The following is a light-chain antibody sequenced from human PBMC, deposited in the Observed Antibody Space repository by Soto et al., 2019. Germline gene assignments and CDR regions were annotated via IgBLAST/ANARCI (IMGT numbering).Light chain of an antibody. Sequence: VVLTQSPGTLSLSPGERATLSCRASQSVSNNYLAWYQQRPGQAPRLLIYGASTRATGISDRFSGSGSGTDFTLTISRLESEDFALYYCHQRQSWPRTFGQGTKVDI. CDR2: GAS. CDR3: HQRQSWPRT. V-gene: IGKV3-20*01. CDR1: QSVSNNY. J-gene: IGKJ1*01.